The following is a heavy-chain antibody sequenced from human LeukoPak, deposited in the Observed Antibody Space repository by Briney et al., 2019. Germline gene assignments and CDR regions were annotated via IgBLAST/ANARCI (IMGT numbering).Heavy chain of an antibody. CDR2: ISSSGSTI. CDR1: GFTVSSNY. CDR3: ARSTLLLIYYYYYYMDV. D-gene: IGHD3-22*01. V-gene: IGHV3-11*04. Sequence: KAGGSLRLSYAASGFTVSSNYMSWVRQAPGKGLEWVSYISSSGSTIYYADSVKGRFTISRDNAKNSLYLQMNSLRAEDTAVYYCARSTLLLIYYYYYYMDVWGKGTTVTVSS. J-gene: IGHJ6*03.